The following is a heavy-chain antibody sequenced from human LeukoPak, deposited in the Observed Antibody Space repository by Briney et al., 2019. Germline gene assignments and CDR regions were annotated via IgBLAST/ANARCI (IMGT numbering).Heavy chain of an antibody. CDR3: ARDSTAGTSEYFQH. V-gene: IGHV3-21*01. CDR2: ISSSSSYI. Sequence: PGGSLRLSCAASGFTFSSYSMNWVRQAPGKGLEWVSSISSSSSYIYYADSVKGRFTISRDNAKNSLYLQMNSLRAEDTAVYYCARDSTAGTSEYFQHWGRAPWSPSPQ. CDR1: GFTFSSYS. D-gene: IGHD6-13*01. J-gene: IGHJ1*01.